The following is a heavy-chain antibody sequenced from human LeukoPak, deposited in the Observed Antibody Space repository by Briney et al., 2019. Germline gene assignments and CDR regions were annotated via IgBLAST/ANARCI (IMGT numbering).Heavy chain of an antibody. CDR3: ARAVAYDFWSGYSPPVYYFDY. CDR2: IYYSGST. J-gene: IGHJ4*02. V-gene: IGHV4-30-4*01. Sequence: SETLSLTCTVSGGSISSGDYYWSWIRQPPGKGLEWIGYIYYSGSTYYNPSLKSRVTISVDTSKNQFSLKLSSVTAADTAVYYCARAVAYDFWSGYSPPVYYFDYWGQGTLVTVSS. CDR1: GGSISSGDYY. D-gene: IGHD3-3*01.